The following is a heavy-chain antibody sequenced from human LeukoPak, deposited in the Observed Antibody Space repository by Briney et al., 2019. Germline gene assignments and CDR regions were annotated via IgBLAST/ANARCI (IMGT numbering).Heavy chain of an antibody. CDR3: ARHSGSYAFDY. D-gene: IGHD1-26*01. Sequence: ASVKVSCKTSGYRFTSYGISWVRQAPGQGLEWMGWVSTYNDKKDYAQKFQGRVIMTTDTSTTTAYMELGSLRSDDTAVYCCARHSGSYAFDYWGQGTLVTVSS. J-gene: IGHJ4*02. CDR2: VSTYNDKK. V-gene: IGHV1-18*01. CDR1: GYRFTSYG.